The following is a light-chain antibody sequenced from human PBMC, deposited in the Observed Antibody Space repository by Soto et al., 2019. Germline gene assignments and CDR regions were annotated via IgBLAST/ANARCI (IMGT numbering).Light chain of an antibody. V-gene: IGKV1-16*01. J-gene: IGKJ3*01. Sequence: DVQMTQSPSSLSASIGDRVTITCRASQDINTYLAWFQQKPGKAPKCLINAASTLQSGVSSRFSGSGSRTDFTLTISRLQPEDFATYFCQQYLVYPFTFGPGTNVALK. CDR3: QQYLVYPFT. CDR2: AAS. CDR1: QDINTY.